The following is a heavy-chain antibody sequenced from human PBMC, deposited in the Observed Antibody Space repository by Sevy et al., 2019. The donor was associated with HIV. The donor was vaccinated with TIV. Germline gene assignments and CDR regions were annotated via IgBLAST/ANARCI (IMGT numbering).Heavy chain of an antibody. D-gene: IGHD3-10*01. CDR1: GFRFEDYG. CDR3: ANDLLPYGSGSYPLDY. CDR2: IGWNSGSV. J-gene: IGHJ4*02. Sequence: GGSLRLSCAASGFRFEDYGMHWVRRAPGKGLEWVSGIGWNSGSVGYAVSVKGRFTISRDNAKNLLYLQMNSLTSEDTALYYCANDLLPYGSGSYPLDYWGQGTMVTVSS. V-gene: IGHV3-9*01.